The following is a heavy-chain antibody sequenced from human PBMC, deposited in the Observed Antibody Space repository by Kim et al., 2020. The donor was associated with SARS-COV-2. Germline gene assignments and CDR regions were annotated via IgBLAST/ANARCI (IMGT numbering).Heavy chain of an antibody. D-gene: IGHD6-19*01. CDR2: MNPNSGNT. CDR1: GYTFTGYD. V-gene: IGHV1-8*01. J-gene: IGHJ5*02. Sequence: ASVKVSCKASGYTFTGYDLNWVRQATGQGLEWLGWMNPNSGNTGYADKFRDRISMTREISTSTAYMELSSLTSEDTAMYYCTRHRSGHNDNWFDPWGQGTLVTVSS. CDR3: TRHRSGHNDNWFDP.